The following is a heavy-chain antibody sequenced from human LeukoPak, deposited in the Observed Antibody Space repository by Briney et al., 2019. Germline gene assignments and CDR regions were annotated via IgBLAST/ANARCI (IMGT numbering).Heavy chain of an antibody. V-gene: IGHV1-2*02. Sequence: GASVKVSCKASGYTFTGYYMHWVRQAPGQGLEWMGWINPNSGGTNYAQKFQGRVTMTRDTSISTAYMELSRLRSDDTAVYYCARRKIAAAGTKTSNCGFDPWGQGTLVTVSS. CDR3: ARRKIAAAGTKTSNCGFDP. D-gene: IGHD6-13*01. J-gene: IGHJ5*02. CDR2: INPNSGGT. CDR1: GYTFTGYY.